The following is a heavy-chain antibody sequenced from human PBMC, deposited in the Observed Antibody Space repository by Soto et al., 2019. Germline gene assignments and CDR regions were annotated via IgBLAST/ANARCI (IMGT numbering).Heavy chain of an antibody. J-gene: IGHJ5*02. Sequence: SETLSLTCAVYGGSFSGYYWSWIRQPPGKGLEWIGEINYSGNTNYNPSLKSRVSISVDTSKNQLFLNMSSVTAADTAMYYCARHHVRGRTIVGAAESWGQGTLVTVSS. CDR3: ARHHVRGRTIVGAAES. V-gene: IGHV4-34*01. CDR1: GGSFSGYY. CDR2: INYSGNT. D-gene: IGHD1-26*01.